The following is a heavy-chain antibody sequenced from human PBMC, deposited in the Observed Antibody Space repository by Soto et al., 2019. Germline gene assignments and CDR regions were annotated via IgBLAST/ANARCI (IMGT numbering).Heavy chain of an antibody. V-gene: IGHV3-23*01. J-gene: IGHJ4*02. CDR3: AKRDSGSYQDCNLDY. D-gene: IGHD1-26*01. CDR1: GFPFSSYA. Sequence: SLRLSCAAYGFPFSSYAMTWVRQAPGKGLEWVSATSGSGGSTYYADSVKGQFTIPRDNSRNTLYVQMNCLRTEDTAGYYCAKRDSGSYQDCNLDYWGRGSLVTVSS. CDR2: TSGSGGST.